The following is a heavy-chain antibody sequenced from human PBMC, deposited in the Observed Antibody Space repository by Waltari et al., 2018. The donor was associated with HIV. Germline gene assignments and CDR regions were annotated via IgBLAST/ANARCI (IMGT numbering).Heavy chain of an antibody. Sequence: EVRLEESGGGVVKPGGSLRLACSTSGFAFNSFVMHWVRQAPGKGREWIASISSRRDDSLYAGSVGGRFAISRDNIRNSGSLQMDRLGVEDTAMYFCGRVPTWLRAYNVDHWGRGVVVVVSS. J-gene: IGHJ1*01. V-gene: IGHV3-21*02. CDR2: ISSRRDDS. CDR3: GRVPTWLRAYNVDH. D-gene: IGHD1-1*01. CDR1: GFAFNSFV.